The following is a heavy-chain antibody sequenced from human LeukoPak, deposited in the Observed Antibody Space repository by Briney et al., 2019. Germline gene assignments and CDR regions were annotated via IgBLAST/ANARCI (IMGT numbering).Heavy chain of an antibody. Sequence: GGSLRLSCAASGFTFGGYDMNWVRQAPGKGLEWVSYIGSSGGTKYYADPVKGRFTISRDNGKTSLYLQMNSLRDDDTAVYFCARGTWDGDRTFDIWGQGAMVTVSS. V-gene: IGHV3-48*02. J-gene: IGHJ3*02. CDR1: GFTFGGYD. CDR2: IGSSGGTK. D-gene: IGHD5-24*01. CDR3: ARGTWDGDRTFDI.